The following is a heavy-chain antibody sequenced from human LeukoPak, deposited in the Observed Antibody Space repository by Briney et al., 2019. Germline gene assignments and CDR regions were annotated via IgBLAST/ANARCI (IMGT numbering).Heavy chain of an antibody. CDR1: GGSISSYD. CDR2: IYYGGST. J-gene: IGHJ4*02. D-gene: IGHD6-19*01. Sequence: PSETLSLTCTVSGGSISSYDWSWIRQPPGKGLEWVGYIYYGGSTNYNPSLKSRVTISVDTSKNQFSLKLSSVTAADTAVYYCARSGAWYYYFDDWGQGTLVTVSS. CDR3: ARSGAWYYYFDD. V-gene: IGHV4-59*08.